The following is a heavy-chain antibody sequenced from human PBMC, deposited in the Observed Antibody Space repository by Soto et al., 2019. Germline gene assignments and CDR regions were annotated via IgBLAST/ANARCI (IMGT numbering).Heavy chain of an antibody. V-gene: IGHV3-23*01. J-gene: IGHJ4*02. D-gene: IGHD6-25*01. Sequence: EVQLLESGGGLVQPGGSLRISCAASGFTFSSYAMSWVRQAPGKGLEWVSAISGSGGNTYYAGSAKGRFTISRDNSKNTLFLQMNSLRAEDTAVYYCAKFFAETGGSSGWPWSFHYWGQGTLVTVSS. CDR1: GFTFSSYA. CDR2: ISGSGGNT. CDR3: AKFFAETGGSSGWPWSFHY.